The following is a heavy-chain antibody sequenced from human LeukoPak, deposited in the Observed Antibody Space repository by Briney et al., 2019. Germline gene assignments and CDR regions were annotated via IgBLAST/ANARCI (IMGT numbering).Heavy chain of an antibody. V-gene: IGHV3-30*02. CDR1: GFTFSSYG. CDR3: ASGPGYCSSTSCYGSSGFDY. J-gene: IGHJ4*02. Sequence: GGSLRLSCAASGFTFSSYGMHWVRQAPGKGLEWVAFIRYDGSNKYYADSVKGRFTISRDNSKNTLCLQMNSLRAEDTAVYYCASGPGYCSSTSCYGSSGFDYWGQGTLVTVSS. CDR2: IRYDGSNK. D-gene: IGHD2-2*03.